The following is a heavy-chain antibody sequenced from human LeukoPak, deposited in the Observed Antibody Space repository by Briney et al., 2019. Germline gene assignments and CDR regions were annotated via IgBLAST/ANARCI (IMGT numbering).Heavy chain of an antibody. CDR1: GDSIGTSGYY. CDR2: ISYSGST. J-gene: IGHJ4*02. V-gene: IGHV4-39*02. CDR3: ARIIIYDNVSP. D-gene: IGHD3-16*01. Sequence: PSETLSLTCTVSGDSIGTSGYYWGWIRQPPGQGLEWIGSISYSGSTYYNPSLKGRVTISVDTSKTHFSLKLISLTAADTAVYYCARIIIYDNVSPWGQGTPVTVSS.